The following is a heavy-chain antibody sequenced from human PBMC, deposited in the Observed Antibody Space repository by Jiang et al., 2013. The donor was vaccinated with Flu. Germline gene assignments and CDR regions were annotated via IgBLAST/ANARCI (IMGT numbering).Heavy chain of an antibody. J-gene: IGHJ3*02. V-gene: IGHV4-31*03. CDR2: IYYSGST. Sequence: TLSLTCTVSGGSISSGGYYWSWIRQXPGKGLEWIGYIYYSGSTYYNPSLKSRVTISVDTSKNQFSLKLSSVTAADTAVYYCARALIVVVPAAIAGPTDAFDIWGQGTMVTVSS. D-gene: IGHD2-2*01. CDR3: ARALIVVVPAAIAGPTDAFDI. CDR1: GGSISSGGYY.